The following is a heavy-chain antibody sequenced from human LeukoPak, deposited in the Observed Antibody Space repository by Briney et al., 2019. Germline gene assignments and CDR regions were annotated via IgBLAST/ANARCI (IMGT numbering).Heavy chain of an antibody. CDR2: ITGSAATT. CDR3: AKRGVVIRVILVGFHKEAYYFDS. D-gene: IGHD3-22*01. J-gene: IGHJ4*02. V-gene: IGHV3-23*01. CDR1: GFTFSSSA. Sequence: GGSLRLSCAASGFTFSSSAMSWVRQAPGKGLEWVSSITGSAATTSYADSVKGRFTISRDNPKNTLYLQMNSLRAEDTAVYFCAKRGVVIRVILVGFHKEAYYFDSWGQGALVTVSS.